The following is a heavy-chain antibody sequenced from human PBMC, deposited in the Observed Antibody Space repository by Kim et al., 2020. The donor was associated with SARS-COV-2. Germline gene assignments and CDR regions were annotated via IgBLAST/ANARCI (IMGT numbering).Heavy chain of an antibody. CDR1: GGSISSYY. CDR3: ARDGLNWFDP. J-gene: IGHJ5*02. V-gene: IGHV4-59*13. CDR2: IYYSGST. Sequence: SETLSLTCTVSGGSISSYYWSWIRQPPGKGLEWIGYIYYSGSTTHNPSLKSRVTISVDTSKNQFSLKLSSVTAADTAVYYCARDGLNWFDPWGQGTLVTVSS.